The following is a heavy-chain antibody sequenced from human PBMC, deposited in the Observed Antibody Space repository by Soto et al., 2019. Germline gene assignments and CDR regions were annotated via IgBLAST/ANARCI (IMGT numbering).Heavy chain of an antibody. J-gene: IGHJ3*02. V-gene: IGHV1-69*02. CDR2: IIPILGIA. CDR1: GGTFISYT. D-gene: IGHD5-12*01. CDR3: AGGGHRGGYNYLAI. Sequence: ASVKVSCKASGGTFISYTISWVRQAPGQGLEWMGRIIPILGIANYAQKFQGRVTITADKSTSTAYMELSSLGAEDSAVYCSAGGGHRGGYNYLAIWGQGTMVTVSS.